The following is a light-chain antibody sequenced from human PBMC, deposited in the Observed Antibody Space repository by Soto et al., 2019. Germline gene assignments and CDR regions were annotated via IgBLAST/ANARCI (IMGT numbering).Light chain of an antibody. CDR2: DVS. CDR3: CSYAGSDTPYV. V-gene: IGLV2-11*01. CDR1: SSDVGGYNY. J-gene: IGLJ1*01. Sequence: QSVLTQPRSVSGSPGQSVTISCTATSSDVGGYNYVSWYQQHPGKAPKLMIYDVSKRPSGVPDRFSGSKSGNTASLTISGLQAEDEADYYCCSYAGSDTPYVFGTGTKVTVL.